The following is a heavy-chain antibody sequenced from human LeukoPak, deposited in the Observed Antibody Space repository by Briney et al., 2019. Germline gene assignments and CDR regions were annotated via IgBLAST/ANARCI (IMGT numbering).Heavy chain of an antibody. CDR2: IYYSGST. V-gene: IGHV4-59*12. D-gene: IGHD6-19*01. CDR3: ASDPVAGIGHRGYFDY. CDR1: GGSISNKY. Sequence: PSETLSLTCTVSGGSISNKYWSWIRQPPGKGLEWIGYIYYSGSTNYNPSLKSRVTILVDTSKNQFSLKLSSVTAADTAVYYCASDPVAGIGHRGYFDYWGQGTLVTVSS. J-gene: IGHJ4*02.